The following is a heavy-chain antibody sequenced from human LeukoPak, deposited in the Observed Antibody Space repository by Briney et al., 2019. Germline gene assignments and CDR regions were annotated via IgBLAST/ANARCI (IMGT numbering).Heavy chain of an antibody. CDR3: ARGGSGWYVGGSFDY. CDR1: GFTFSSYW. J-gene: IGHJ4*02. Sequence: GGSLRLSCAASGFTFSSYWMHWVRQAPGKGLVWVSRINSDGSSTSYADSVKGRFTISRDNAKNTLYLQMNSLRAEDTAVYYCARGGSGWYVGGSFDYWGRGTLVTVSS. D-gene: IGHD6-19*01. V-gene: IGHV3-74*01. CDR2: INSDGSST.